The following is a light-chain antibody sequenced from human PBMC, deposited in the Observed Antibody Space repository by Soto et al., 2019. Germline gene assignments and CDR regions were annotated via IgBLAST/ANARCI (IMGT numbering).Light chain of an antibody. Sequence: EIVVTQPQATLSSFPGDRVTLSFRASQYINTRLAWYQHRPGQAPRLLIYQTSIRAAGIPARFSASGSGTDFTLTISDVQPEDFALYYCHQRQSWPRTFGQGTKVDIK. CDR1: QYINTR. CDR2: QTS. V-gene: IGKV3-11*01. CDR3: HQRQSWPRT. J-gene: IGKJ1*01.